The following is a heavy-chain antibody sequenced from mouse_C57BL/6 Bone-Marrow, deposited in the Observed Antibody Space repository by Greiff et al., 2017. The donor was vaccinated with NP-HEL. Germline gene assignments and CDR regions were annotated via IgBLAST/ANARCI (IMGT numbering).Heavy chain of an antibody. J-gene: IGHJ2*01. D-gene: IGHD4-1*02. CDR3: ARWGVTTGTDY. V-gene: IGHV1-64*01. CDR2: IHPNSGST. CDR1: GYTFTSYW. Sequence: QVQLQQPGAELVKPGASVKLSCKASGYTFTSYWMHWVKQRPGQGLEWIGMIHPNSGSTNYNEKFKSKATLTVDKSSSTAYMQLSSLTSEDSAVYYCARWGVTTGTDYWGQGTTLTVSS.